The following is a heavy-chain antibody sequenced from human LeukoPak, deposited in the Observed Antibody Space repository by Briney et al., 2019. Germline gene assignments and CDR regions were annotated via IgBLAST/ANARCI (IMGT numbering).Heavy chain of an antibody. V-gene: IGHV3-21*01. D-gene: IGHD6-13*01. CDR1: GFTFSSYS. Sequence: TGGSLRLSCAASGFTFSSYSMNWVRQAPGKGLEWVSSISSSSSYIYYADSVKGRFTISRDNAKNSLYLQMNSLRAEDTAVYYCARVGGSSWFFDYWGQGTLVTVSS. CDR2: ISSSSSYI. CDR3: ARVGGSSWFFDY. J-gene: IGHJ4*02.